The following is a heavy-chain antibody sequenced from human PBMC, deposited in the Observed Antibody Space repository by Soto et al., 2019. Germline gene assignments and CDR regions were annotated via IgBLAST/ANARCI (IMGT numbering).Heavy chain of an antibody. CDR2: ISYDGSNK. Sequence: QVQLVESGGGVVQPGRSLRLSCAASGFTFSSYGMHWVRQAPGKGLEWVAVISYDGSNKYYADSVKGRFTISRDNSKNTLYLQMTSLRAEDTAVYYCAKGILYGSGSYYPPWDYWGQGTLVTVSS. J-gene: IGHJ4*02. CDR1: GFTFSSYG. CDR3: AKGILYGSGSYYPPWDY. D-gene: IGHD3-10*01. V-gene: IGHV3-30*18.